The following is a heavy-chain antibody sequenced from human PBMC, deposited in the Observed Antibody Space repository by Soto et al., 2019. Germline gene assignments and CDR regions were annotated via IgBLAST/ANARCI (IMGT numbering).Heavy chain of an antibody. CDR1: GFTFNTYV. V-gene: IGHV3-30-3*01. J-gene: IGHJ4*02. CDR2: VSYDGNHK. CDR3: ARSRQNPLSSSWAGEFFDY. Sequence: QVQLMESGGGVVQPGRSLRLSCAASGFTFNTYVMNWVRRPPGKGLEWVAVVSYDGNHKYYADSVKGRFTISRDNSKNILYLQLNSLRPEDTSFYYCARSRQNPLSSSWAGEFFDYWGQGTLVTVSS. D-gene: IGHD6-13*01.